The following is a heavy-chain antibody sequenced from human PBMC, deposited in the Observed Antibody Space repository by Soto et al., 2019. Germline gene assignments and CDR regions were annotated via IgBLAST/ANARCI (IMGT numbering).Heavy chain of an antibody. Sequence: SVKVSCKASGGTFSSYAISWVRQAPGQGLEWMGGIIPIFGTANYAQKLQGRVTITADESTSTAYMELSSLRSEDTAVYYCARDVRRGVPAAIAYYYYYGMDVWGQGTTVTVSS. J-gene: IGHJ6*02. CDR2: IIPIFGTA. CDR3: ARDVRRGVPAAIAYYYYYGMDV. V-gene: IGHV1-69*13. D-gene: IGHD2-2*01. CDR1: GGTFSSYA.